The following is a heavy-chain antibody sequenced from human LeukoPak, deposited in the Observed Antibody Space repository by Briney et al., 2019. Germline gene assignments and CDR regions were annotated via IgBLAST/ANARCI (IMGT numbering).Heavy chain of an antibody. Sequence: SETLSLTCTVSGGSISSYYWSWIRQPPGKGLEWIGEINHSGSTNYNPSLKSRVTISVDTSKNQFSLKLSSVTAADTAVYYCARSSGWYVYWGQGTLVTVSS. J-gene: IGHJ4*02. CDR3: ARSSGWYVY. V-gene: IGHV4-34*01. CDR2: INHSGST. CDR1: GGSISSYY. D-gene: IGHD6-19*01.